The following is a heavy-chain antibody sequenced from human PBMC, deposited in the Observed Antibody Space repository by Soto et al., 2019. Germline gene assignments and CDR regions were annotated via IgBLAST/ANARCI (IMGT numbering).Heavy chain of an antibody. J-gene: IGHJ6*02. CDR2: ISSGSSYT. V-gene: IGHV3-11*05. Sequence: QVQLVESGGGLVKPGGSLRLSCAVSGFTFSDHYMSWIRQAPGKGLEWISYISSGSSYTNYADSVKGRFTISRDNADNSLYLQMSSLGADDTAVYYCARNMGRRTQGYYHGMDVWGQGTTVTVSS. CDR1: GFTFSDHY. D-gene: IGHD1-26*01. CDR3: ARNMGRRTQGYYHGMDV.